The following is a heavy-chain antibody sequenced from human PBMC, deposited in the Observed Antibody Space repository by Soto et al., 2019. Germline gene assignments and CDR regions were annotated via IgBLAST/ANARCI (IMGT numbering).Heavy chain of an antibody. CDR3: AREFSNSPEAFDS. CDR1: GGSVNSDNFY. D-gene: IGHD6-6*01. Sequence: LSLPCTVSGGSVNSDNFYWSWIRQPPGRGLEWIGYIYYTGSTNYNPSLKSRVTISIDTSRNQFSLKLSSVTAADTAVYYCAREFSNSPEAFDSWGQGSLVTVSS. J-gene: IGHJ4*02. CDR2: IYYTGST. V-gene: IGHV4-61*01.